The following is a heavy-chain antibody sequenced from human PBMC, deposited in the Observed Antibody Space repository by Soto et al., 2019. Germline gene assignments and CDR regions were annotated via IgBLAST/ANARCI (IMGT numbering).Heavy chain of an antibody. J-gene: IGHJ4*02. CDR3: ARIVRVGYCSSTSCSVDY. CDR1: GFTFSSYS. D-gene: IGHD2-2*01. V-gene: IGHV3-21*01. CDR2: ISSSSYI. Sequence: GGSLRLSCAASGFTFSSYSMNWVRQAPGKGLEWVSSISSSSYIYYADSVKGRFTISRDNAKNSLYLQMNSLRAEDTAVYYCARIVRVGYCSSTSCSVDYWGQGTLVTVSS.